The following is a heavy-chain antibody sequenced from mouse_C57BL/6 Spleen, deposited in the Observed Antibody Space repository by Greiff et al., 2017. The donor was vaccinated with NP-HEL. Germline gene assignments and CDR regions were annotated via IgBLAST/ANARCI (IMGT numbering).Heavy chain of an antibody. CDR3: ARRLWGAMDY. CDR1: GFSLTSYG. J-gene: IGHJ4*01. Sequence: VQLQQSGPGLVQPSQSLSITCTVSGFSLTSYGVHWVRQSPGKGLEWLGVIWSGGSTDYNAAFISRLSISKDNSKSQVSFKMNSLQADDTAIYYCARRLWGAMDYWGQGTSVTVSS. CDR2: IWSGGST. D-gene: IGHD6-5*01. V-gene: IGHV2-2*01.